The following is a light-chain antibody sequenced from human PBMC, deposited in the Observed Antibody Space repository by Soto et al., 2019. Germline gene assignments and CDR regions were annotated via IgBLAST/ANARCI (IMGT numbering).Light chain of an antibody. CDR3: AAWDDTLSRVV. V-gene: IGLV1-47*01. CDR1: SSNIGINY. CDR2: RNN. J-gene: IGLJ2*01. Sequence: QSVLTQPPSASGTPGQRVTISCSGSSSNIGINYVYWYQQLPGTAPKLLIYRNNQRPSGVPERFSDSKSGTPASLAISGLRSEDEADHYCAAWDDTLSRVVFGGGTKLTVL.